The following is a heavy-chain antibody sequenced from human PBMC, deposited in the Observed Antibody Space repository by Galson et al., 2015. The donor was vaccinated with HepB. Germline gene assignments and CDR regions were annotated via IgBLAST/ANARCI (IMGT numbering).Heavy chain of an antibody. Sequence: SCKASGGTFSSYTISWVRQAPGQGLEWMGRIIPILGIANYAQKFQGRVTITADKSTSTAYMELSSLRSEDTAVYYCARAEADFGVALWGQGTLVTVSS. D-gene: IGHD3-3*01. CDR2: IIPILGIA. V-gene: IGHV1-69*02. CDR1: GGTFSSYT. CDR3: ARAEADFGVAL. J-gene: IGHJ4*02.